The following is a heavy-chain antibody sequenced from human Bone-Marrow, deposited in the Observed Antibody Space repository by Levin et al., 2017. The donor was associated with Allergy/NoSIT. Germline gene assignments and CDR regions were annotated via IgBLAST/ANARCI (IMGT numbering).Heavy chain of an antibody. D-gene: IGHD6-19*01. Sequence: RPSETLSLTCTVSSGSINRYYWNWIRQPPGKGLEWIGYIPYSGSTNYNPSLRSRVSISIDTSKKQFSLKLTSVTAADTAVYYCASSLISGWSYYFDYWGQGTLVTVSS. CDR1: SGSINRYY. J-gene: IGHJ4*02. V-gene: IGHV4-59*01. CDR2: IPYSGST. CDR3: ASSLISGWSYYFDY.